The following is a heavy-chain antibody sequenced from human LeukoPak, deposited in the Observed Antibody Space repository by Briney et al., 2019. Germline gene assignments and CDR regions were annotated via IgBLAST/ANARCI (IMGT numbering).Heavy chain of an antibody. D-gene: IGHD3-3*01. CDR1: GFTFTGNANY. V-gene: IGHV1-2*02. CDR2: INPSTGAS. J-gene: IGHJ4*02. Sequence: GASLKVSCKASGFTFTGNANYVHWVRHAPGQGLEWMGWINPSTGASVYAQKFQGRVTMTRDTYITTAYKELTSLSSDDTAIFYCAVWAGKVDSWSGPFDYWGQGTVVTVSS. CDR3: AVWAGKVDSWSGPFDY.